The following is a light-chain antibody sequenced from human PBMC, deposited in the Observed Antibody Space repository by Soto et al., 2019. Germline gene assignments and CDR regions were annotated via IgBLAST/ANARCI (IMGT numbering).Light chain of an antibody. CDR2: AVS. CDR3: TSYTPSSTYV. V-gene: IGLV2-14*01. Sequence: QSVLTQPASVSGSTGQSITISCTGTSSDVGNYDYVSWYQQYPGKAPRLMIYAVSRRPSGISDRFSGSKSGNTASLTISGLQAEDEADYYCTSYTPSSTYVFGTGTKVTVL. J-gene: IGLJ1*01. CDR1: SSDVGNYDY.